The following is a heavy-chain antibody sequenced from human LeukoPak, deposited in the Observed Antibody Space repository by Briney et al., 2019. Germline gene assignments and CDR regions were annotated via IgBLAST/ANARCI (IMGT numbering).Heavy chain of an antibody. V-gene: IGHV1-8*01. Sequence: ASVKVSCKASGYTFTSYDINWVRQATGQGLEWMGWMNPNSGNTGYAQKFQGRVTMTRNTSISTAYMELSSLRSEDTAVYYCAKVYREYSYGLGRMNYYYYYMDVWGKGTTVTVSS. CDR3: AKVYREYSYGLGRMNYYYYYMDV. J-gene: IGHJ6*03. D-gene: IGHD5-18*01. CDR2: MNPNSGNT. CDR1: GYTFTSYD.